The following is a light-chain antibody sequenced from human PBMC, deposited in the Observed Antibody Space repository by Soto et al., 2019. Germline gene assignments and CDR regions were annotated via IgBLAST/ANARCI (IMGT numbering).Light chain of an antibody. Sequence: DIQMTQSPASLSASVGDRVTITCRAIQGISNYLDWYQQKPGKVPKLLIYAASTLQSGVPSRFSGSGSGTDFTLTISSLQPEDVATYYCQKYNSAPLFGGGTKVDIK. V-gene: IGKV1-27*01. CDR2: AAS. CDR1: QGISNY. J-gene: IGKJ4*01. CDR3: QKYNSAPL.